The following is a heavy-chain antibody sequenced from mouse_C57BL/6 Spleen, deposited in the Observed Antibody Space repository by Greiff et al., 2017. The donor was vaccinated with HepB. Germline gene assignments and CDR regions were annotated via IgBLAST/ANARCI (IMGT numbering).Heavy chain of an antibody. V-gene: IGHV1-69*01. Sequence: VQLQQPGAELVMPGASVKLSCKASGYTFTSNWMHWVKQRPGQGLEWIGEIDPSDRYTNYNQKFKGKSTLTVDKSSSTAYMQLSSLTSEDSAVYYCAMGDHYGPAWFAYWGQGTLVTVSA. D-gene: IGHD1-1*01. CDR1: GYTFTSNW. CDR2: IDPSDRYT. CDR3: AMGDHYGPAWFAY. J-gene: IGHJ3*01.